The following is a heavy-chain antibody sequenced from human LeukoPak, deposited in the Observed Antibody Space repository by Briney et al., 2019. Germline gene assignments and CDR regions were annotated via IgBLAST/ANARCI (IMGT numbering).Heavy chain of an antibody. D-gene: IGHD2-2*01. Sequence: GGSPRLSCAASGFTFDDYAMHWVRQAPGKGLEWVSGISWNSGSIGYADSVKGRFTISRDNAKNSLYLQMNSLRAEDTALYYCAKSDCSSTSCPTFDYWGQGTLVTVSS. CDR2: ISWNSGSI. CDR3: AKSDCSSTSCPTFDY. CDR1: GFTFDDYA. J-gene: IGHJ4*02. V-gene: IGHV3-9*01.